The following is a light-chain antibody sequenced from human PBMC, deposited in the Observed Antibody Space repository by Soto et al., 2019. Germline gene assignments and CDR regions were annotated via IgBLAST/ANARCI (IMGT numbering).Light chain of an antibody. V-gene: IGKV1-5*03. CDR1: QSIGDW. CDR3: HQYNTYST. J-gene: IGKJ1*01. CDR2: QAS. Sequence: DIQMTQSPSTLSASVGDRVNITCRASQSIGDWLAWYQQKPGKAPKVLIYQASSLKSGVPSRFSGSRSGTEFTLTIRGLQPDDFAPYYCHQYNTYSTFGQGTKVEI.